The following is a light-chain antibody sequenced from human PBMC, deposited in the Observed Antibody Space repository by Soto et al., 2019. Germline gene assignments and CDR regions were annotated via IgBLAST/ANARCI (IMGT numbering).Light chain of an antibody. CDR1: QSLRSS. CDR3: QQYYSYPRT. CDR2: GAS. V-gene: IGKV3-15*01. J-gene: IGKJ1*01. Sequence: VMTQSPATLSVSQGERATLSCRASQSLRSSLAWYQQKPGQAPRLLIYGASTRATGIPARFSGSGSGTDFTLTISSLQPEDFATYYCQQYYSYPRTFGQGTKVDIK.